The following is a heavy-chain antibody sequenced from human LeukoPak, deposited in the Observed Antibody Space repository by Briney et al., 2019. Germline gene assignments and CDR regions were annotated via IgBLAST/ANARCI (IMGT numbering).Heavy chain of an antibody. D-gene: IGHD6-13*01. CDR2: TYYSGSA. Sequence: SETLSLTCTVSGDSIRSSTYYWGWIRQPPGKGLEWIGSTYYSGSAYYNPFLGSRVAISVDTSKNHFSLNLTSVTAADTGVHYCARHPGVAAALFSWGQGILVTVSS. CDR1: GDSIRSSTYY. J-gene: IGHJ5*02. CDR3: ARHPGVAAALFS. V-gene: IGHV4-39*02.